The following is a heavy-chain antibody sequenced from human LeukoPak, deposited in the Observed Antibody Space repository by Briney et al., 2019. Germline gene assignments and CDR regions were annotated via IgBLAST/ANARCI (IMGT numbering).Heavy chain of an antibody. CDR1: GFTFSNYA. D-gene: IGHD5-18*01. J-gene: IGHJ3*02. V-gene: IGHV3-23*01. CDR3: AKGRGLTVWYVDTAMVRPFDI. Sequence: QTGGSLRLSCAASGFTFSNYAMSWVRQAPGKGLEWVLALSGSGGSTYYADSVKGRFTISRDNSKNTLYLQMNSLRAEDTAVYYCAKGRGLTVWYVDTAMVRPFDIWGQGTMVTVSS. CDR2: LSGSGGST.